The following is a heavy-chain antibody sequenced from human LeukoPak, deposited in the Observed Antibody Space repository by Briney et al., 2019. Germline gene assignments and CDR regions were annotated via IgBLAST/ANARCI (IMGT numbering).Heavy chain of an antibody. Sequence: GGSRRLSCAASGFTFSSYAMSWVRQAPGKGLEWVSAISGSGGSTNYADSVKGRFTISRDNSKNTLYLQMNSLRAEDTAVFYCAKMGVGYCTGGSCSAADYWGQGTLVTVSS. D-gene: IGHD2-15*01. CDR2: ISGSGGST. CDR3: AKMGVGYCTGGSCSAADY. V-gene: IGHV3-23*01. J-gene: IGHJ4*02. CDR1: GFTFSSYA.